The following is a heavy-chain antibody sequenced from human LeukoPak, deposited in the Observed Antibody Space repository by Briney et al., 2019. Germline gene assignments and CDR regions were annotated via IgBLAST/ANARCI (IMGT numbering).Heavy chain of an antibody. CDR1: GFTFSSYA. CDR2: VSGSGGST. J-gene: IGHJ6*02. V-gene: IGHV3-23*01. CDR3: AKGGGDYLIYYGMDV. Sequence: PGGSLRLSCAASGFTFSSYAMSWVRQAPGKGLEWVSGVSGSGGSTYYADSVKGRFTISRDNSKNTLYLQMNTLRAEDTAVYYCAKGGGDYLIYYGMDVWGQGNTVTVSS. D-gene: IGHD4-17*01.